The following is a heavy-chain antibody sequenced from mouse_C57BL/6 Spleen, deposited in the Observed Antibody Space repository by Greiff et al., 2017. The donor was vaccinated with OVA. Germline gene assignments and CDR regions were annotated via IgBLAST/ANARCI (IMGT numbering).Heavy chain of an antibody. CDR3: ARGGRNGAMDY. CDR2: IYPRSGNT. D-gene: IGHD1-1*01. J-gene: IGHJ4*01. V-gene: IGHV1-81*01. Sequence: QVQLQQSGAELARPGASVKLSCKASGYTFTSYGISWVKQRTGQGLELIGAIYPRSGNTYYNVKFKGKATLTADKSSSTAYMELRSLTYEDSAVYFCARGGRNGAMDYWGQGTSVTVSS. CDR1: GYTFTSYG.